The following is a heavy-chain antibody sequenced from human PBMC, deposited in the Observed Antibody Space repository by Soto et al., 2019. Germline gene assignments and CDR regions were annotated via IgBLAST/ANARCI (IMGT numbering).Heavy chain of an antibody. CDR2: IRDDGTNK. Sequence: QVQLVESGGGVVQPGTSLRLSCAASGFTFSDYAMHWVRQAPGKGLEWVALIRDDGTNKFYADPVKGRFSLSRDNSKTTLFLQMNSLRLGDRTVYYCAREGRIAKVRGVRYDHYGMDVWGQGTTVTVSS. V-gene: IGHV3-30*01. CDR1: GFTFSDYA. D-gene: IGHD3-10*01. CDR3: AREGRIAKVRGVRYDHYGMDV. J-gene: IGHJ6*02.